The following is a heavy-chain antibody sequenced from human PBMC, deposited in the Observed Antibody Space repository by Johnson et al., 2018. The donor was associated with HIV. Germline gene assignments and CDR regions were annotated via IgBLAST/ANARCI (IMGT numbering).Heavy chain of an antibody. Sequence: VQLVESGGGVVQPGRSLRLSCAASGFTFSSYAMPWVRQAPGKGLEWVAVISYDGSYQYYADSATGRFTISRDNSKNTLYLQMNSLRAEDTAVYYCAREPSIAAAGGDGAFDIWGRGTMLTVSS. CDR2: ISYDGSYQ. CDR3: AREPSIAAAGGDGAFDI. V-gene: IGHV3-30*04. CDR1: GFTFSSYA. D-gene: IGHD6-13*01. J-gene: IGHJ3*02.